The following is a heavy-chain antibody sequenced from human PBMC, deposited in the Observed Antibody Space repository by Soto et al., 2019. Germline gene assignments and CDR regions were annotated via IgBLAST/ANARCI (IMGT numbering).Heavy chain of an antibody. CDR1: GFTFSSYS. CDR2: ISSSSSYI. J-gene: IGHJ6*03. D-gene: IGHD6-13*01. Sequence: GGSLRLSCAASGFTFSSYSMNWVRQAPGKGLEWVSSISSSSSYIYYADSVKGRFTISRDNAKNSLYLQMNSLRAEDTAVYYCARGPKTPRTRIAAAGDYYYYMDVWGKGTTVTVSS. V-gene: IGHV3-21*01. CDR3: ARGPKTPRTRIAAAGDYYYYMDV.